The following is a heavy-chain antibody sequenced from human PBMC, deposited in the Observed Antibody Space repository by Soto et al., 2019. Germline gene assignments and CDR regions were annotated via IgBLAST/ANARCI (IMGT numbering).Heavy chain of an antibody. CDR2: IVVGSGNT. Sequence: SVKGSCQASGFTFTSSAVQWVRQARVQRLEWIGWIVVGSGNTNYAQKFQERVTITRDMSTGTAYMELSSLRSEDTAVYYCAAFEGYCSSTSCYRYWYFDLWGRGTLVTVSS. D-gene: IGHD2-2*01. CDR1: GFTFTSSA. J-gene: IGHJ2*01. V-gene: IGHV1-58*01. CDR3: AAFEGYCSSTSCYRYWYFDL.